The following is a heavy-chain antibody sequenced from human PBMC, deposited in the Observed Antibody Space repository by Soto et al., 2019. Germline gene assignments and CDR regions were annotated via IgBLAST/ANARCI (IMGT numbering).Heavy chain of an antibody. J-gene: IGHJ6*02. CDR3: ARTINMTPRYGMDV. D-gene: IGHD3-22*01. CDR1: GFTFSSYA. Sequence: LRLSCAASGFTFSSYAMHWVRQAPGKGLEWVAVISYDGSNKYYADSVKGRFTISRDNSKNTLYLQMNSLRAEDAAVYYCARTINMTPRYGMDVWGQGTTVTVSS. V-gene: IGHV3-30-3*01. CDR2: ISYDGSNK.